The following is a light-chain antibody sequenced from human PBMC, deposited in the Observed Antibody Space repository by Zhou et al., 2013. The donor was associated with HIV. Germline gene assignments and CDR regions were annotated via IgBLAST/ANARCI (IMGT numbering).Light chain of an antibody. J-gene: IGKJ1*01. CDR3: QQRRDWPQT. CDR2: DAS. CDR1: QSVSSY. V-gene: IGKV3-11*01. Sequence: EIVLTQSPATLSLSPGERATLSCRASQSVSSYLAWYQQKPGQAPRLLIYDASNRATGIPARFSGSGSGTDFTLTISSLEPEDFAVYYCQQRRDWPQTFGQGTRWKSN.